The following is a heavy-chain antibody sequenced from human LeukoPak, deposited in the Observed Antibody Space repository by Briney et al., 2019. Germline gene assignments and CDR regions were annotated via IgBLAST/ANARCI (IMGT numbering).Heavy chain of an antibody. V-gene: IGHV4-34*01. CDR3: ARYGGWYSGDY. D-gene: IGHD6-19*01. CDR2: INHSGST. Sequence: SETLSLTCAVYGGSFSGYYWSWIRQPPGKGLEWIGEINHSGSTNYNPSLKSRVTISVDTSKNQFSLKLSSVTAADTAVYYCARYGGWYSGDYWGQGTLVTVSS. CDR1: GGSFSGYY. J-gene: IGHJ4*02.